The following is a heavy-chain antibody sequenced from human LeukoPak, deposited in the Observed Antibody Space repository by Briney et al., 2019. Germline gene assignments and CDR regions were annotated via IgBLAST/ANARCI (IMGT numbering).Heavy chain of an antibody. D-gene: IGHD3-3*01. CDR3: ARVGGDYDFWSGYSQYYYYYMDV. CDR1: GFTFVSYA. J-gene: IGHJ6*03. V-gene: IGHV3-23*01. Sequence: GGSLRLSCAASGFTFVSYAMTWVRQAPGKGLEWVSAINGGGDTTYYADSVKGRFTISRDNSKNTLYLQMNSLRAEDTCVYYCARVGGDYDFWSGYSQYYYYYMDVWGKGTTVSVSS. CDR2: INGGGDTT.